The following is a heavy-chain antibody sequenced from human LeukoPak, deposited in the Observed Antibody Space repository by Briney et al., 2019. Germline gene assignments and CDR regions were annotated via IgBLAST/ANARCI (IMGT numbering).Heavy chain of an antibody. CDR2: INHSGST. V-gene: IGHV4-39*07. CDR1: GGSISSGSYY. D-gene: IGHD2-2*01. CDR3: ASQPPGDY. Sequence: PSQTLSLTCTVSGGSISSGSYYWSWIRQPPGKGLEWIGEINHSGSTNYNPSLKSRVTISVDTSKNQFSLKLSSVTAADTAVYYCASQPPGDYWGQGTLVTVSS. J-gene: IGHJ4*02.